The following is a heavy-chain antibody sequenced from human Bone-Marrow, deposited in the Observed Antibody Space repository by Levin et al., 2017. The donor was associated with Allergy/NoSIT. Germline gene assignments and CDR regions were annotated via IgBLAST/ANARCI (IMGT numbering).Heavy chain of an antibody. CDR2: ISAKNGDT. J-gene: IGHJ3*02. V-gene: IGHV1-18*01. D-gene: IGHD1-7*01. CDR3: ARRGNFDDAFDI. CDR1: GYTFTNYG. Sequence: GESLKISCKASGYTFTNYGISWVRQAPGQGLEWMGWISAKNGDTNYEQKVQGRVTMTTDTSTSTAYMELRCLRSDDTAVYYCARRGNFDDAFDIWGQGTTVTVSS.